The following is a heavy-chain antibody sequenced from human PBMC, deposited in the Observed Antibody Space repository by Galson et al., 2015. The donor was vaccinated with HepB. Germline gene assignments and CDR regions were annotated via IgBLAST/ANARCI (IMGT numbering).Heavy chain of an antibody. D-gene: IGHD3-3*01. CDR1: GFTFSSYW. Sequence: SLRLSCAASGFTFSSYWMSWVRQAPGKGLEWVANIKQVGSEKYYVDSVKGRFTISRDNAKNSLYLQMNSLRAEDTAVYYCARDPGKYDFWSGYYHYYYYYMDVWGKGTTVTVSS. CDR3: ARDPGKYDFWSGYYHYYYYYMDV. V-gene: IGHV3-7*01. CDR2: IKQVGSEK. J-gene: IGHJ6*03.